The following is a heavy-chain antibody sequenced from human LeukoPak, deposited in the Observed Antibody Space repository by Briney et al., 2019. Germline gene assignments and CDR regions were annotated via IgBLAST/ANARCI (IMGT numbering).Heavy chain of an antibody. Sequence: KASETLSLTCTVSGGSISSSSYYWGWIRQPPGKGLEWIGSIYYSGSTYYNPSLKSRVTISVDTSKSQFSLKLSSVTAADTAMYYCARYSGSYLYYFDYWGQGTLVTVSS. J-gene: IGHJ4*02. CDR2: IYYSGST. CDR3: ARYSGSYLYYFDY. V-gene: IGHV4-39*01. D-gene: IGHD1-26*01. CDR1: GGSISSSSYY.